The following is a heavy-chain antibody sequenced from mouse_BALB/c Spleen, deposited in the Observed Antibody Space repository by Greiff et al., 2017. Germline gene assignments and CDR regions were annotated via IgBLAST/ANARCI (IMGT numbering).Heavy chain of an antibody. CDR1: GYSITSDYA. V-gene: IGHV3-2*02. D-gene: IGHD2-14*01. CDR3: ARKGHRYTYYFDY. Sequence: EVQLQESGPGLVKPSQSLSLTCTVTGYSITSDYAWNWIRQFPGNKLEWMGYISYSGSTSYNPSLKSRISITRDTSKNQFFLQLNSVTTEDTATYYCARKGHRYTYYFDYWGQGTNPTVSS. J-gene: IGHJ2*01. CDR2: ISYSGST.